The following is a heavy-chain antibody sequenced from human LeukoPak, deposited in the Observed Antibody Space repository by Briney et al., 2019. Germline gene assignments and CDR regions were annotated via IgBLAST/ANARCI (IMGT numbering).Heavy chain of an antibody. Sequence: GGSLRLSCAASGFTFDDYAMHWVRQAPGKGPEWVSGISWNSGSIGYADSVKGRFTISRDNAKNSLYLQMNSLRAEDTAVYYCARVRSAGGWTFDHWGQGTLVTVSS. J-gene: IGHJ4*02. CDR3: ARVRSAGGWTFDH. V-gene: IGHV3-9*01. CDR1: GFTFDDYA. CDR2: ISWNSGSI. D-gene: IGHD3/OR15-3a*01.